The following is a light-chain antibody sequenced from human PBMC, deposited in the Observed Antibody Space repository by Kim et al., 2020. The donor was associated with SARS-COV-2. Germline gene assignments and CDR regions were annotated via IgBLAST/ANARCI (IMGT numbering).Light chain of an antibody. J-gene: IGKJ5*01. Sequence: DIVMTQFPDSLAVSLCERATISCASSQCVLFTANKKNYLAWYQQKPGQPPKLLIAWASIRESGVPDRFSGSGSGTDFTLVSSGLQAEDVAVYFCQKYYSSPITFGQGTRLEIK. CDR1: QCVLFTANKKNY. CDR3: QKYYSSPIT. CDR2: WAS. V-gene: IGKV4-1*01.